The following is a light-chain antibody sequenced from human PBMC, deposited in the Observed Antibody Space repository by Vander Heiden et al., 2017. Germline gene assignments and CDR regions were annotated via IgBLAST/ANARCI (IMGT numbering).Light chain of an antibody. V-gene: IGLV2-8*01. CDR1: SSDVGGYNY. J-gene: IGLJ3*02. CDR3: SSYAGSNNGV. Sequence: QSALTQPPSASGSPGQSVTLSCTGTSSDVGGYNYVSWFQQHPGKAPKLMISEVSKRPSGVPDRFSGSKSGNTASLTVSGLQAEDEADYYCSSYAGSNNGVFGGGTKLTVL. CDR2: EVS.